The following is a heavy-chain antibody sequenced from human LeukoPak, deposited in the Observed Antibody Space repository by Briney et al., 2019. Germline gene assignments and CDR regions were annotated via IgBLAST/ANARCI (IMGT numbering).Heavy chain of an antibody. CDR2: IYYSGST. CDR1: GGSISSYY. D-gene: IGHD7-27*01. V-gene: IGHV4-59*01. CDR3: ARTAWGLYFDY. J-gene: IGHJ4*02. Sequence: SETLSLTCTVSGGSISSYYWSWIRQPPGKGLEWIGYIYYSGSTNHNPSLKSRVTISVDTSKNQFSLKLSSVTAADTAVYYCARTAWGLYFDYWGQGILVTVSS.